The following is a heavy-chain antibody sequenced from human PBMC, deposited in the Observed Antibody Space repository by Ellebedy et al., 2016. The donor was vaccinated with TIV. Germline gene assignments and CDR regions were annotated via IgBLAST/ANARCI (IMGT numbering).Heavy chain of an antibody. J-gene: IGHJ4*02. CDR1: AGSVTNEGRT. CDR2: IYNGGAT. D-gene: IGHD6-19*01. CDR3: ATHRDEWLTTGLEY. V-gene: IGHV4-61*08. Sequence: MPSETLSLTCSFSAGSVTNEGRTWTWIRQPPGGGLQLIGYIYNGGATNYNVSLRGRATIDVDTSNNQISLQLRSVTAEDTAVYYCATHRDEWLTTGLEYWGQGTVVIVPS.